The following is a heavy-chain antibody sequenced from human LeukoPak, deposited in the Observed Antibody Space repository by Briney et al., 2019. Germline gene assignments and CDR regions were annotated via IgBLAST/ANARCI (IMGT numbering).Heavy chain of an antibody. D-gene: IGHD3-3*01. J-gene: IGHJ3*02. CDR2: ISAYNGNT. CDR1: GYTFTSYG. CDR3: ASYYYDFWSGYLWDAFDI. V-gene: IGHV1-18*01. Sequence: ASVKVSCKASGYTFTSYGISWVRQAPGQGLEWMGWISAYNGNTNYAQKLQGRVTMTTDTSTSTAYMELSRLRSDDTAVYYCASYYYDFWSGYLWDAFDIWGQGTMVTVSS.